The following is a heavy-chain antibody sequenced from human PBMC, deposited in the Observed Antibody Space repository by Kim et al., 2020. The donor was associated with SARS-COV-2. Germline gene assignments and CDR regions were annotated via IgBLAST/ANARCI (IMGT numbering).Heavy chain of an antibody. J-gene: IGHJ3*01. CDR2: ILPMVDIP. CDR1: GGTFSNSA. Sequence: SVKVSCKASGGTFSNSAVNWVRQAPGQGLEWMGRILPMVDIPNYARNFQGRLTTTADKSTSTDYMELTCLTSADTAVYYCARGGQVVFD. D-gene: IGHD3-22*01. CDR3: ARGGQVVFD. V-gene: IGHV1-69*04.